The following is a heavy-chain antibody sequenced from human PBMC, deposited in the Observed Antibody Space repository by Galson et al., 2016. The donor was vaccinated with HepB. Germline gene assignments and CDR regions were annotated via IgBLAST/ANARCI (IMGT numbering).Heavy chain of an antibody. J-gene: IGHJ5*02. V-gene: IGHV1-69*04. D-gene: IGHD6-19*01. CDR2: IIPSLGIA. Sequence: SVKVSCKASGDTFRNYAISWVRQAPGQGLEWMGRIIPSLGIAHCAQKFEDRVTITADKSTSTAYMEMSSLRSEDTAAYYCARNSSGWSTLGRWFDPWGQGTLVIVSS. CDR3: ARNSSGWSTLGRWFDP. CDR1: GDTFRNYA.